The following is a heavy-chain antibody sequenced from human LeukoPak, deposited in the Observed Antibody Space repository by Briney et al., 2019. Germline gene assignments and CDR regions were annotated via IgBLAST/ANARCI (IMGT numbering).Heavy chain of an antibody. V-gene: IGHV4-39*07. Sequence: SETLSLTCSVSGGSISSSTYYWGWIRQPPEKGLEWIATINYSGTTHYNPSLKSRVTISVDTSKNQFSLKLSSVTAADTAVYYCARGVGNWNLGAGGRYFDYWGQGTLVTVSS. CDR1: GGSISSSTYY. CDR2: INYSGTT. CDR3: ARGVGNWNLGAGGRYFDY. D-gene: IGHD1-20*01. J-gene: IGHJ4*02.